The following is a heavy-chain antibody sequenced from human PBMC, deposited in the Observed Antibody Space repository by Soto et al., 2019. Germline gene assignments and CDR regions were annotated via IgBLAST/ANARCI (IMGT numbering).Heavy chain of an antibody. Sequence: EVQLVESGGGLVQPGGSLRLSCAASGFTFSSYWMSWVRQAPGKGLEWVANIKQDGSEKYYVDSVKGRFTISRDNAKNSLYLQMNSLRAEDTAVYYCARDGQQQLGPWDYYYGMDVWGQGTTVTVSS. CDR3: ARDGQQQLGPWDYYYGMDV. CDR2: IKQDGSEK. J-gene: IGHJ6*02. V-gene: IGHV3-7*03. CDR1: GFTFSSYW. D-gene: IGHD6-13*01.